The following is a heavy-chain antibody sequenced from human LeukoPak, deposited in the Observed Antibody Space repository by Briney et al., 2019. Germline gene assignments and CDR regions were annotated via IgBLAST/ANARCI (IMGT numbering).Heavy chain of an antibody. CDR3: ARQGSRDGYNSCDY. J-gene: IGHJ4*02. CDR1: GYTFTSYA. V-gene: IGHV7-4-1*02. CDR2: INTNTGNP. D-gene: IGHD5-24*01. Sequence: GASVKVSCKASGYTFTSYAMNWVRQAPGQGLEWMGWINTNTGNPTYAQGFTGRFVFSLDTSVSTAYLQISSLKAEDTAVYYCARQGSRDGYNSCDYWGQGTLVTVSS.